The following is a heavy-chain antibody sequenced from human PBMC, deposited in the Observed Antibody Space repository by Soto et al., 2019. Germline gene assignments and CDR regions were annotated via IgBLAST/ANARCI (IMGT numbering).Heavy chain of an antibody. J-gene: IGHJ6*02. D-gene: IGHD3-16*02. Sequence: SVKVSCKASGFTFTSSAVQWVRQARGQRLEWIGWIVVGSGNTNYAQKFQERVTITRDMSTSTAYMELSSLRSEDTAVYYCAADPRIMITFGGVIVMSYYGMDVWGQGTTVTVSS. CDR3: AADPRIMITFGGVIVMSYYGMDV. CDR2: IVVGSGNT. CDR1: GFTFTSSA. V-gene: IGHV1-58*01.